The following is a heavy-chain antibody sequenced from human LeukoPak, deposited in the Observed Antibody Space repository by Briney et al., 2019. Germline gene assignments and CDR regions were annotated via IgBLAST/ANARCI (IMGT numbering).Heavy chain of an antibody. CDR2: IYSGGST. CDR3: AGGGIVVVPAADYYYYGMDV. Sequence: GGSLRLSCAASGFTLSSNYMSWVRQAPGKGLEWVSVIYSGGSTYYADSVKGRFTISRDNSKNTLYLQMNSLRAEDTAVYYCAGGGIVVVPAADYYYYGMDVWGQGTTVTVSS. J-gene: IGHJ6*02. CDR1: GFTLSSNY. V-gene: IGHV3-53*01. D-gene: IGHD2-2*01.